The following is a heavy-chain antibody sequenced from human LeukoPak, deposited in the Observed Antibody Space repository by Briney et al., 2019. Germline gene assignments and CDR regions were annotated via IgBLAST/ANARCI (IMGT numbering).Heavy chain of an antibody. CDR3: AKDRSSGTSCSIY. D-gene: IGHD2-2*01. CDR1: GFNFSNYA. J-gene: IGHJ4*02. Sequence: GGSLRLSCAASGFNFSNYAMTWVRQAPGKGLEWVSVVTGSSRYTYYADSVKGRFTISRDNSKNILYLEMNSLRVEDTAIYYCAKDRSSGTSCSIYWGRGTLVTVSS. CDR2: VTGSSRYT. V-gene: IGHV3-23*01.